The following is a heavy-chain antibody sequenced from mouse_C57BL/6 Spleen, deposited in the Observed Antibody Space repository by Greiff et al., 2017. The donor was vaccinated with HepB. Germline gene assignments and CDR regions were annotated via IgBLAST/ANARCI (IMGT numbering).Heavy chain of an antibody. J-gene: IGHJ4*01. Sequence: EVKLLESGPGLVKPSQSLSLTCSVTGYSITSGYYWNWIRQFPGNKLEWMGYISYAGSNNYNPSLKNRISITRDTSKNQFFLKLNSVTTEDTATYYCARGGDYYAMDYWGQGTSVTVSS. CDR3: ARGGDYYAMDY. CDR1: GYSITSGYY. CDR2: ISYAGSN. V-gene: IGHV3-6*01.